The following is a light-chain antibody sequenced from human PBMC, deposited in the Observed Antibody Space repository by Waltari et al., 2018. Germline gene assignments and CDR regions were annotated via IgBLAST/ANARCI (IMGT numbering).Light chain of an antibody. J-gene: IGLJ2*01. Sequence: QSALTQPASVSGSPGQSITISCTGTSGYVGGSNYVTWYQQHPGKAPKLMIYEVSNRPSGVSNRFSGSKSGNTASLTISGLQAEDEADYYCSSYTSSSTRVFGGGTKLTVL. V-gene: IGLV2-14*01. CDR2: EVS. CDR1: SGYVGGSNY. CDR3: SSYTSSSTRV.